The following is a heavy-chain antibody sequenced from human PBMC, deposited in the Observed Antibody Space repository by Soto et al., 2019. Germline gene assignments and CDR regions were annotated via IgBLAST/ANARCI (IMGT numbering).Heavy chain of an antibody. Sequence: PGGFVRLSCAASGFTFSSYEMNWVRQAPGKGLEWVSYISSSGSTIYYADSVKGRFTISRDNAKNSLYLQMNSLRAEDTAVYYCARVKGNVWGSYRYGPFDYWGQGTLVTVSS. D-gene: IGHD3-16*02. V-gene: IGHV3-48*03. CDR3: ARVKGNVWGSYRYGPFDY. J-gene: IGHJ4*02. CDR1: GFTFSSYE. CDR2: ISSSGSTI.